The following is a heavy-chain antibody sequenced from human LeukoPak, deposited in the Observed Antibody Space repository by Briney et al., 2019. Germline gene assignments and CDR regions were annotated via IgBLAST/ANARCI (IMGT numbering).Heavy chain of an antibody. CDR3: ARDRGATTGRRPDAFDI. V-gene: IGHV4-59*01. CDR1: GGSISSYY. D-gene: IGHD1-26*01. J-gene: IGHJ3*02. CDR2: IYYSGST. Sequence: SETLSLTCTVSGGSISSYYWSWIRQPPGKGLEWIGYIYYSGSTNYNPSLKSRVTISVDTSKNQFSLKLSSVTAADTAVYYCARDRGATTGRRPDAFDIWGQGTMVTVSS.